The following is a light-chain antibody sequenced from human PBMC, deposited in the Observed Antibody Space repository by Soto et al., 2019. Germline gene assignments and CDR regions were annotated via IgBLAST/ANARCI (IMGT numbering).Light chain of an antibody. Sequence: EIVLTQSPGTLSLSPGERVTLSCRASQSVSSSYLAWYQQKPGQAPRLLIYGASSRATGIPDRFSGSGSGTEFTLTISSLQSEDSAVYYCQHYDNWSRTFGQGTKVDIK. CDR2: GAS. V-gene: IGKV3-20*01. CDR3: QHYDNWSRT. J-gene: IGKJ1*01. CDR1: QSVSSSY.